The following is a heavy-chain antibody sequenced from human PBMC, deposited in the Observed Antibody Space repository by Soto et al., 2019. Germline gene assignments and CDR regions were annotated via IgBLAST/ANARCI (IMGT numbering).Heavy chain of an antibody. J-gene: IGHJ6*02. CDR1: GFTFSSYA. CDR2: ISGSGGIT. D-gene: IGHD5-18*01. Sequence: EVKLLDSGGGLVQTGGSLRLSCAASGFTFSSYAMGWVRQAPGKGLDWVSVISGSGGITYSADSVKGRFTISRDTSKNMRYLHINRLRAEDTAVYYCSKGIPDTGGYYYYSMDVWGQGTAVTVSS. CDR3: SKGIPDTGGYYYYSMDV. V-gene: IGHV3-23*01.